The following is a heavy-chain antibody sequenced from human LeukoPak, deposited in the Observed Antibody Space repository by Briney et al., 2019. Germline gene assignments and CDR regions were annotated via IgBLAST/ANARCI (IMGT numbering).Heavy chain of an antibody. D-gene: IGHD5-12*01. CDR1: GFTFSSYA. Sequence: PGGSLRLSCAGSGFTFSSYAMSWVRQAPGKGLEWVSGISDSGGSTYYANSVKGRFTISRDNSKNTLYLQMNSLRAEDTAIYYCANHIVATMVPFDYWGQGTLVTVSS. CDR3: ANHIVATMVPFDY. CDR2: ISDSGGST. V-gene: IGHV3-23*01. J-gene: IGHJ4*02.